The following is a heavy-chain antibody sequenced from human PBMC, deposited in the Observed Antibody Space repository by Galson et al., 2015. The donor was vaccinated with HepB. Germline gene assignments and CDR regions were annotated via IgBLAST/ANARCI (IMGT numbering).Heavy chain of an antibody. D-gene: IGHD1-20*01. CDR1: GFTFSDYY. V-gene: IGHV3-11*06. CDR2: ISSSSSYT. Sequence: LRLSCAASGFTFSDYYMSWIRQAPGKGLEWVSYISSSSSYTSYADSVKGRFTISRDNAKNSLYLQMNSLRAEDTAVYYCARNLSITGTISTSNSYHYGMDVWGQGTTVTVSS. CDR3: ARNLSITGTISTSNSYHYGMDV. J-gene: IGHJ6*02.